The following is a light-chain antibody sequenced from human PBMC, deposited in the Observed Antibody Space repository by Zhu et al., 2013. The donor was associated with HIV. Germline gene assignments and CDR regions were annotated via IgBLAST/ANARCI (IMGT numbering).Light chain of an antibody. J-gene: IGKJ1*01. CDR1: QSVGSSF. CDR2: GSS. Sequence: EIVLTQSPGTLSLSPGERATLSCRASQSVGSSFLTWYQQKPGQAPRLLIYGSSNRATGLPDRFSGSGAGTDFTLTISRLEPEDSAVYYCQQYGSSPWTFGQGTKVEIK. CDR3: QQYGSSPWT. V-gene: IGKV3-20*01.